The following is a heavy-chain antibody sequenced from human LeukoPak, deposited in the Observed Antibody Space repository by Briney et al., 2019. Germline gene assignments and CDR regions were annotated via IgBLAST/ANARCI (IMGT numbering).Heavy chain of an antibody. V-gene: IGHV4-39*07. CDR1: GVSISSDDYF. CDR3: TRGARGDWFDP. D-gene: IGHD5-12*01. J-gene: IGHJ5*02. CDR2: VSYSGTV. Sequence: SETLSLTCTVSGVSISSDDYFWGWIRQSPGKGLEWIASVSYSGTVYYNPSLKSRVTISLDTSKNHFSLKLSSVTAADTAVYYCTRGARGDWFDPWGQGTLVTVSS.